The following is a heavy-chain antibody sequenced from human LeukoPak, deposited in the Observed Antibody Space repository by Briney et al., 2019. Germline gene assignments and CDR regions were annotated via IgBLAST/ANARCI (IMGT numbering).Heavy chain of an antibody. CDR2: ISWNSGNI. CDR1: GFTFDDYA. V-gene: IGHV3-9*01. D-gene: IGHD1-26*01. J-gene: IGHJ4*02. CDR3: AKAQSYSGNSPNYFDH. Sequence: QPGGSLRLSCAASGFTFDDYAMHWVRQAPGKGLEWVSGISWNSGNIGYADSVKGRFTISRDNAKNSLYLQMNSLRTEDTAFYYCAKAQSYSGNSPNYFDHWGQGTLVTVSS.